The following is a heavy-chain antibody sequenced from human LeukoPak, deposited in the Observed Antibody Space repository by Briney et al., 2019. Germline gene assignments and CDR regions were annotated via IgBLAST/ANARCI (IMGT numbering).Heavy chain of an antibody. CDR3: ARDRRDTTMPSFDY. Sequence: SETLSLTCTVSGGSISSYYWSWIRQPAGKGLEWIGRIYTSGSTNYNPSLKSRVTMSIDTSKNQLSLKLSSVTAADTAVYYCARDRRDTTMPSFDYWGQGTLVTVSS. V-gene: IGHV4-4*07. J-gene: IGHJ4*02. D-gene: IGHD5-18*01. CDR1: GGSISSYY. CDR2: IYTSGST.